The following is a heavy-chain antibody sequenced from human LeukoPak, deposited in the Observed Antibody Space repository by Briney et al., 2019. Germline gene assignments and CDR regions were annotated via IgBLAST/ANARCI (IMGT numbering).Heavy chain of an antibody. J-gene: IGHJ4*02. CDR3: AKDGSFYGDSPVDY. V-gene: IGHV3-23*01. D-gene: IGHD4-17*01. CDR1: GLTFSSYA. CDR2: ISGSGGST. Sequence: GGSLRLSCAASGLTFSSYAMSWVRQAPGKGLGWVSAISGSGGSTYYADSEKGRFTISRDNSKNTLYLQMNSLRAEDTAVYYCAKDGSFYGDSPVDYWGQGTLVTVSS.